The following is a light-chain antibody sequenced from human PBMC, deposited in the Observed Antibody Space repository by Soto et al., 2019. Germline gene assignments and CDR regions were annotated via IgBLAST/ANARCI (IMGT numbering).Light chain of an antibody. V-gene: IGLV1-47*01. CDR1: SSNNGSNY. CDR3: AAWDDSLSGVV. CDR2: MNN. Sequence: QSVLTQPPSASGTPGQRVTISCSGSSSNNGSNYVYWYQQLTGTAPKLLIYMNNQRPSGVPDRFSGSKSGTSASLGISGLRSEDEADYYCAAWDDSLSGVVFGGGTKVTVL. J-gene: IGLJ2*01.